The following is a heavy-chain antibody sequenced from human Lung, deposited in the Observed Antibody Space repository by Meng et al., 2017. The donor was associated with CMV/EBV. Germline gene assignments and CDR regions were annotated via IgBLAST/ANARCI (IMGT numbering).Heavy chain of an antibody. CDR2: ISYDGSKN. CDR1: TCSSYG. V-gene: IGHV3-30*04. D-gene: IGHD3-10*01. CDR3: ARDRGDRKGSYVRNWFDP. Sequence: TCSSYGFNWVRQAQGSGLEWVAGISYDGSKNFYADSVKGRFIISRDNSNSKLFLQMNNLRSEDTAMYYCARDRGDRKGSYVRNWFDPWGQGTLVTVSS. J-gene: IGHJ5*02.